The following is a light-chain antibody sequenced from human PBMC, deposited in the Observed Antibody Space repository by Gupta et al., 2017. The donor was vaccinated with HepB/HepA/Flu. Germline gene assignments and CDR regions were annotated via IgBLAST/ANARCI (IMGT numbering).Light chain of an antibody. CDR1: TGVVTSGHY. V-gene: IGLV7-46*01. CDR3: SFYYSDIRV. J-gene: IGLJ3*02. CDR2: DTS. Sequence: QAVVTQEPSLTVSPGGTVTLTFGSSTGVVTSGHYPYWFQQKPGQAPRTLIYDTSNKYSWTPARFSGSLLGGKAALTLSGAQPEDEADYYCSFYYSDIRVFGGGTKLTVL.